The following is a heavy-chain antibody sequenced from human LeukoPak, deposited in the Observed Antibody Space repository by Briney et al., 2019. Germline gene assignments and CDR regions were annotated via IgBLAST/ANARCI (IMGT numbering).Heavy chain of an antibody. Sequence: ASVKVSCKASGYTFTSCDINWVRQATGQGLEWMGWMNPNSGNTGYAQKFQGRVTITRNTSITTAYMELSSLRSEDTAVYYCARDIAGTTLGGWFDPWGQGTLVTVSS. D-gene: IGHD1-1*01. CDR1: GYTFTSCD. CDR2: MNPNSGNT. J-gene: IGHJ5*02. V-gene: IGHV1-8*03. CDR3: ARDIAGTTLGGWFDP.